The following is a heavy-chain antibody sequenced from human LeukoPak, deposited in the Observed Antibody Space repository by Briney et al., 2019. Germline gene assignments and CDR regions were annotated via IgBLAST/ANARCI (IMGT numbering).Heavy chain of an antibody. CDR3: ARVQCSGGSCYSGNWFDP. CDR2: ISSSGSTI. V-gene: IGHV3-11*04. D-gene: IGHD2-15*01. J-gene: IGHJ5*02. CDR1: GFTFSDYY. Sequence: KPGGSLRLSCAASGFTFSDYYMSWIRQAPGKGLEWVSYISSSGSTIYYADSVKGRFTISRDNAKNSLYLQMNSLRAEDTAVYYCARVQCSGGSCYSGNWFDPWGQGTLVTVSS.